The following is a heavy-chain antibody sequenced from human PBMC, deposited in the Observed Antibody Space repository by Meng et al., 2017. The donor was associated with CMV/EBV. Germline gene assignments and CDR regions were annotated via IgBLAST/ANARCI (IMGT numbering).Heavy chain of an antibody. J-gene: IGHJ4*02. CDR1: GWSFSGDY. CDR2: INHSGST. D-gene: IGHD2-15*01. CDR3: ASSLTYPDY. Sequence: QLQLQKWGAGLLDPSETLCLTCAVYGWSFSGDYWSWIRQPPGKGLEWIGEINHSGSTNYNPSLKSRVTISVDTSKNQFSLKLSSVTAADTAVYYCASSLTYPDYWGQGTLVTVSS. V-gene: IGHV4-34*01.